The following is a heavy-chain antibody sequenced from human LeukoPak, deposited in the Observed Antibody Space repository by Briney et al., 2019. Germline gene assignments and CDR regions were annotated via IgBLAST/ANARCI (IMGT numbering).Heavy chain of an antibody. Sequence: GGSLRLSCAASGFTFSSYWMSWVRQAPGKGLEWVANIKQDGSEKDYVDSVKGRFTISRDNANNSLYLQMNSLRAEDTALYYCARIGGWFGNDYWGQGTLVTVSS. CDR2: IKQDGSEK. CDR1: GFTFSSYW. V-gene: IGHV3-7*05. D-gene: IGHD3-10*01. J-gene: IGHJ4*02. CDR3: ARIGGWFGNDY.